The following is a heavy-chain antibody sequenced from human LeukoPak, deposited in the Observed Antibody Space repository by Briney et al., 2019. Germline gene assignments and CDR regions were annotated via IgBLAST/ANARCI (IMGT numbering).Heavy chain of an antibody. CDR1: GFTFSSYW. D-gene: IGHD2-2*02. V-gene: IGHV3-74*01. Sequence: GGSLRLSCAVSGFTFSSYWMNWVRQVPGKGLVWVSHINTFGTTATYADSVKGRFTISRDNAKNSLYLQMNSLRAEDTAVYYCARKGYCSSTSCYMIDYWGQGTLVTVSS. CDR3: ARKGYCSSTSCYMIDY. J-gene: IGHJ4*02. CDR2: INTFGTTA.